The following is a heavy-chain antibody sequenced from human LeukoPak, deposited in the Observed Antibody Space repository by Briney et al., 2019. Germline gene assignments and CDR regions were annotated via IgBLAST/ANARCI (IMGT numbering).Heavy chain of an antibody. V-gene: IGHV4-34*01. Sequence: SETLSLTCAVYGGSFTDYYWSWIRQSPGKGLEWIGEISHGGSTNYNPSLKSRVGISLDTSKSHFSLRLNSVTAADTAVYYCAIPVTTSLVRAFDIWGQGTMVTVSS. CDR1: GGSFTDYY. J-gene: IGHJ3*02. CDR3: AIPVTTSLVRAFDI. CDR2: ISHGGST. D-gene: IGHD4-17*01.